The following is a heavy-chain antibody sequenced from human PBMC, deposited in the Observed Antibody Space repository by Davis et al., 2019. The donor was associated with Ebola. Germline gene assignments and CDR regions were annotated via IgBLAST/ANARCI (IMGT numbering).Heavy chain of an antibody. CDR1: GYTFTGYY. CDR2: INPNSGGT. D-gene: IGHD2-2*01. V-gene: IGHV1-2*02. Sequence: ASVTVSCKASGYTFTGYYMHWVRQAPGQGLEWMGWINPNSGGTNYAQKFQGRVTMTRDTSISTAYLELSRLRSDDTAVYYCARSCSSTSCPGEFDPWGQGTLVTVSS. J-gene: IGHJ5*02. CDR3: ARSCSSTSCPGEFDP.